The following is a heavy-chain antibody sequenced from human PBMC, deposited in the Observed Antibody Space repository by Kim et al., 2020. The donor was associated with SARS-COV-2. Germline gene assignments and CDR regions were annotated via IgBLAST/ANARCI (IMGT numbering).Heavy chain of an antibody. V-gene: IGHV4-4*02. Sequence: SETLSLTCAVSGGSISSSNWWSWVRQPPGKGLEWIGEIYHSGSTNYNPSLKSRVTISVDKSKNQFSLKLSSVTAADTAVYYCARALYDSSEGKSILYGMDVWGQGTTVTVSS. CDR3: ARALYDSSEGKSILYGMDV. J-gene: IGHJ6*02. CDR1: GGSISSSNW. CDR2: IYHSGST. D-gene: IGHD3-22*01.